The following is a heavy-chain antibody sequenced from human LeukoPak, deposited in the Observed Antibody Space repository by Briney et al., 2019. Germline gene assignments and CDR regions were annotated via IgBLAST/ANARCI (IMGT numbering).Heavy chain of an antibody. D-gene: IGHD4-17*01. Sequence: SVKVSCKASGGTFSSYAISWVRQAPRQGLEWMGRIIPIFGTANYAQKSQGRVTITTDESTSTAYMELSSLRSEDTAVYYCARGDFHDDYGDYPFDYWGQGTLVTVSS. V-gene: IGHV1-69*05. J-gene: IGHJ4*02. CDR2: IIPIFGTA. CDR3: ARGDFHDDYGDYPFDY. CDR1: GGTFSSYA.